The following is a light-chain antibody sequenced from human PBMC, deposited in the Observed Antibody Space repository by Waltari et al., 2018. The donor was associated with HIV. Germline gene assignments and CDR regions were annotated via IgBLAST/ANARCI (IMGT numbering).Light chain of an antibody. CDR1: SLDIGLSDF. V-gene: IGLV2-14*01. J-gene: IGLJ3*02. CDR2: GVD. Sequence: QSALTKPSSMSGSPGQSIPISCTGSSLDIGLSDFVPWSKHLPDTAPQLIISGVDPRPPGITSRFSASKSGDVASLTISGLRAEDEADYYCTSHTLTRILLFGGGTRLTVL. CDR3: TSHTLTRILL.